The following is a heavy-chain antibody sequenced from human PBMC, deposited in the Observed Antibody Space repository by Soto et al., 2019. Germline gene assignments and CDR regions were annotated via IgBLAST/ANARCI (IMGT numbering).Heavy chain of an antibody. D-gene: IGHD1-7*01. CDR1: GFTFSSYG. CDR2: SSATGAGT. J-gene: IGHJ4*02. V-gene: IGHV3-23*01. CDR3: AKGRRAGGNYGFYSDF. Sequence: EGSLRLSCAASGFTFSSYGMTWVRQAPGKGLEWVSFSSATGAGTYYADSVKGRFTISRDNSKNTLYLQMTSLRADDTAVYYCAKGRRAGGNYGFYSDFWGRGALVTVSS.